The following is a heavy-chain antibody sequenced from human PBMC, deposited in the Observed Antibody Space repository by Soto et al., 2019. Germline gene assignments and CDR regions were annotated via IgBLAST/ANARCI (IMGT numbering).Heavy chain of an antibody. V-gene: IGHV4-59*01. CDR3: ARGWGFGINYYYFDY. D-gene: IGHD2-21*01. CDR2: IYYNGNT. J-gene: IGHJ4*02. CDR1: GDSISTYY. Sequence: SETLSLTCTVSGDSISTYYWTWIRQPPGKGLEWIGYIYYNGNTNYNASLKSRVTMSVDTSKNQFSLKLGSVTAADAAVYYCARGWGFGINYYYFDYWGQGSLVTVSS.